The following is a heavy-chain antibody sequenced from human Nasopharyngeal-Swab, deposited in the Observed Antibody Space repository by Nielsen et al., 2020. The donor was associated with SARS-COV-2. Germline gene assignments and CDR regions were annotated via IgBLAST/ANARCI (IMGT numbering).Heavy chain of an antibody. CDR2: IYSRGET. D-gene: IGHD6-19*01. J-gene: IGHJ3*01. V-gene: IGHV3-53*01. Sequence: GGSLRLSCEVSGFSVSYNYMSWVRQAPGKGLEWVAVIYSRGETHYTDSVGGRFTISRDNSKNMVNLQLNSLRAEDTAVYYCARTFNLRGIAEAGNVGDLWGLGTMVIVSS. CDR3: ARTFNLRGIAEAGNVGDL. CDR1: GFSVSYNY.